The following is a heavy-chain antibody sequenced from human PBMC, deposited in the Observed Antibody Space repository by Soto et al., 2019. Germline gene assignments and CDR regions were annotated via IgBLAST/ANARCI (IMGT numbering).Heavy chain of an antibody. CDR3: ASRGYSNYVNWFDP. Sequence: EVQLVESGGGLVQPGGSLRLSCAASGFTFSSYRLNWVRQAPGKGLEWVSYISSSSSTIYYADSVKGRFTISRDNAKNSLYLQMNSLRAEDTAVYYCASRGYSNYVNWFDPWGQGTLVTVSS. CDR2: ISSSSSTI. J-gene: IGHJ5*02. CDR1: GFTFSSYR. D-gene: IGHD4-4*01. V-gene: IGHV3-48*01.